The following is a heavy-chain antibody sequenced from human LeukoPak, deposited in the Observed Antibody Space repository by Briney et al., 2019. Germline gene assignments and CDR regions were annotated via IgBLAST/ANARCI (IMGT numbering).Heavy chain of an antibody. Sequence: GESLRISCKGSGYSFTSYWIGWARQMPGKGLEWMGIIYPGDSDTRYSPSFQGQVTISADKSISTAYLQWSSLKASDTAMYYCARHLNYYDSSGYYLNDYWGQGTLVTVSS. CDR1: GYSFTSYW. CDR2: IYPGDSDT. J-gene: IGHJ4*02. CDR3: ARHLNYYDSSGYYLNDY. V-gene: IGHV5-51*01. D-gene: IGHD3-22*01.